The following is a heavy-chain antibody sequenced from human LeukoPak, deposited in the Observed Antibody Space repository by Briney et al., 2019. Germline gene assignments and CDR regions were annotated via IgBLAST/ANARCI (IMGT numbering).Heavy chain of an antibody. CDR2: IYHSGST. J-gene: IGHJ4*02. CDR1: GYSISSGYY. Sequence: SETLSLTCTVSGYSISSGYYWGWIRQPPGKGLEWIGSIYHSGSTYYNPSLKSRVTISVDTSKNQFSLKLSSVTAADTAVYYCARAVVGAIDPDYFDYWGQGTLVTVSS. V-gene: IGHV4-38-2*02. D-gene: IGHD1-26*01. CDR3: ARAVVGAIDPDYFDY.